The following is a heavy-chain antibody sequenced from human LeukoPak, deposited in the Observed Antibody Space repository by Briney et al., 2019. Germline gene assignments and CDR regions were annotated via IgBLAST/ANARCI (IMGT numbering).Heavy chain of an antibody. CDR2: IYYSGST. J-gene: IGHJ5*02. V-gene: IGHV4-59*08. CDR1: GGSISSYY. Sequence: SETLSLTCTVSGGSISSYYWSWIRQPPGKGLEWIGYIYYSGSTNYNPSLKSRVTISVDTSKNQFSLKLSSVTAADTAVYYCARLPNYSSSYNWFDPWGQGTLVTVSS. D-gene: IGHD6-13*01. CDR3: ARLPNYSSSYNWFDP.